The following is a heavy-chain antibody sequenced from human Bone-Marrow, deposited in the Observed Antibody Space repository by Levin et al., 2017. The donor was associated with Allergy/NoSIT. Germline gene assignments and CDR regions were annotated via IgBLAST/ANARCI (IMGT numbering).Heavy chain of an antibody. CDR2: ISFDGSNK. CDR1: GFTFSSSG. CDR3: AKDWDYGYSSPAIDY. D-gene: IGHD3-16*01. J-gene: IGHJ4*02. Sequence: GESLKISCAGSGFTFSSSGMHWVRQAPGKGLEWVAVISFDGSNKLSAGSVKGRFTVSRDNSKNTLYLQMDSLRVDDTAVYYCAKDWDYGYSSPAIDYWGQGTVVTVSA. V-gene: IGHV3-30*18.